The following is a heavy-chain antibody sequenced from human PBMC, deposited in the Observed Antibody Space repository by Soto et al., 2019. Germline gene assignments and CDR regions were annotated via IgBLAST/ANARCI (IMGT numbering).Heavy chain of an antibody. D-gene: IGHD3-3*01. Sequence: SETLSLTCTVSCGSISSYYWSWIRQPPGKGLEWIGYIYYSGSTYYNPSLKSRVTISVDTSKNQFSLKLSSVTAADTAVYYCARHFVVYDFCAGMDVWGQGTTVTVSS. CDR3: ARHFVVYDFCAGMDV. CDR1: CGSISSYY. V-gene: IGHV4-59*08. CDR2: IYYSGST. J-gene: IGHJ6*02.